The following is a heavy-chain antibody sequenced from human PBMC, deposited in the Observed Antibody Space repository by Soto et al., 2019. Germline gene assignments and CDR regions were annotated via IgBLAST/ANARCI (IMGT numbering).Heavy chain of an antibody. Sequence: GASVKVSCKASGFTFTSSAVQWVRQARGQRLEWIGWIVVGSGNTNYAQKFQERVTITRDMSTSTAYMELSSLRSEDTAVYYCAADRQMATIYYYYDMDVWGQGTTVTVSS. CDR2: IVVGSGNT. CDR3: AADRQMATIYYYYDMDV. J-gene: IGHJ6*02. D-gene: IGHD5-12*01. CDR1: GFTFTSSA. V-gene: IGHV1-58*01.